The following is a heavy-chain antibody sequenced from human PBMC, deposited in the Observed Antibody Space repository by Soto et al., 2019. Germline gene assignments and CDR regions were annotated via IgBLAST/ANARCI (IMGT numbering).Heavy chain of an antibody. CDR1: GFTVSSNY. J-gene: IGHJ3*02. CDR2: TYSDGTT. V-gene: IGHV3-66*01. D-gene: IGHD2-15*01. Sequence: EVQLVESGGGFVQPGGSLRLSCAASGFTVSSNYMNWVRQAPGKGLEWVSVTYSDGTTFYADSVKGRVIISRDNSNPATDLQMNSMRAEYTAVYSGARELRTSGSRDGIDIWGQGTMVTVSS. CDR3: ARELRTSGSRDGIDI.